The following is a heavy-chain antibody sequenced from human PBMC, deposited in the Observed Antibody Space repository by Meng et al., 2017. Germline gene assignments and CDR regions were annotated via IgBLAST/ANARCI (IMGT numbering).Heavy chain of an antibody. CDR1: GFTVSSNY. CDR3: ARGGSYYSY. V-gene: IGHV3-53*01. D-gene: IGHD1-26*01. CDR2: IYSGGST. Sequence: VRGVDAGGGLIQPGGSLRLYCAASGFTVSSNYSSWVRQAPVKGLEWVSVIYSGGSTYYADSVKGRFTISRDNSKNTLYLQMNSLRAEDTAVYYCARGGSYYSYWGQGTLVTVSS. J-gene: IGHJ4*02.